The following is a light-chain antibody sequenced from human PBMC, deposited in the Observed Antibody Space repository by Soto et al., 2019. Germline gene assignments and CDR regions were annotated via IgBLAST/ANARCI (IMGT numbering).Light chain of an antibody. CDR2: RTS. J-gene: IGKJ1*01. V-gene: IGKV3-20*01. Sequence: EILFTQSPGTLSLSPGERATLSCRASQSVSSSYLAWYQQKPGQAPRLLIYRTSNRDTGIPDRFSGRGSGTDFTLTNSRLETEDFSVYWCQQYDSSPRTFGQGTKVDIK. CDR3: QQYDSSPRT. CDR1: QSVSSSY.